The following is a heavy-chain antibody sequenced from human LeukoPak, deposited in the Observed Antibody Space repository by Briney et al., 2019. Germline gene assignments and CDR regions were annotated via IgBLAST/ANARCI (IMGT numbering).Heavy chain of an antibody. J-gene: IGHJ5*02. CDR2: INPNSGGT. Sequence: GASVKVSCKASGYTFTGYYMHWVRQAPGQGLEWMGWINPNSGGTNYAQKFQGRVTMTRDTSISTAYMELSRLRSDDTAVYYCARDIEIPGIITSQNIRSVAWFDPWGQGTLVTVSS. CDR1: GYTFTGYY. D-gene: IGHD1-14*01. V-gene: IGHV1-2*02. CDR3: ARDIEIPGIITSQNIRSVAWFDP.